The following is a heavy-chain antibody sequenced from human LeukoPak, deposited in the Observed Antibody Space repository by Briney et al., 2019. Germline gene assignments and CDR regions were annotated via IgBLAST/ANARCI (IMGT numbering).Heavy chain of an antibody. Sequence: ASVKVSCKAFGYSFTIYEINWVRQATGQGLEWMGWMSPNSGNTGYAQKFQGRLTITRNTSISTAHMELSSLRSEDTAVYYCARGSSALLGVDYWGQGTLVTVSS. CDR1: GYSFTIYE. V-gene: IGHV1-8*03. J-gene: IGHJ4*02. D-gene: IGHD3-10*01. CDR3: ARGSSALLGVDY. CDR2: MSPNSGNT.